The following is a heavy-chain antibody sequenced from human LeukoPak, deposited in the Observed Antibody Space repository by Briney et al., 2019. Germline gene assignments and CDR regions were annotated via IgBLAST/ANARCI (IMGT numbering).Heavy chain of an antibody. CDR2: IIPIFGTA. J-gene: IGHJ6*03. CDR1: GGTFISYA. CDR3: ARSEQLDRYYYYYYYMDV. D-gene: IGHD6-6*01. V-gene: IGHV1-69*05. Sequence: ASVKVSCKASGGTFISYAISWVRQAPGQGLEWMGGIIPIFGTANYAQKFQGRVTITTDESTSTAYMELSSLRSEDTAVYYCARSEQLDRYYYYYYYMDVWGKGTTVTVSS.